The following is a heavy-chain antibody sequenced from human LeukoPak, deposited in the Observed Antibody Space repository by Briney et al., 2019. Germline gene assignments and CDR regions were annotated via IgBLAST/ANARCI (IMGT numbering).Heavy chain of an antibody. CDR3: ARAVAGPPDY. V-gene: IGHV4-61*08. D-gene: IGHD6-19*01. Sequence: SETLSLTCTVSGASVSSGGYYWSWLRQPPGKGLEWIGYIYYSGSTNYNPSLKSRVTISVDTSKNQFSLKLSSVTAADTAVYYCARAVAGPPDYWGQGTLVTVSS. CDR2: IYYSGST. CDR1: GASVSSGGYY. J-gene: IGHJ4*02.